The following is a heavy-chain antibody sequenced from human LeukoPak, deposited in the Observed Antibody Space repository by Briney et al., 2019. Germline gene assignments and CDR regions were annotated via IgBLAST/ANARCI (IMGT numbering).Heavy chain of an antibody. CDR1: GYTFTSYD. CDR3: PRGRKAYRKTPNWFDP. J-gene: IGHJ5*02. V-gene: IGHV1-8*03. D-gene: IGHD3-16*01. CDR2: MNPNSGNT. Sequence: GASVKVSCKASGYTFTSYDINWVRQATGQGLEWMGWMNPNSGNTGYAQKFQGRVTITRNTSISTAYMELSSLRSEDTAVYYCPRGRKAYRKTPNWFDPWGQGTLVTVSS.